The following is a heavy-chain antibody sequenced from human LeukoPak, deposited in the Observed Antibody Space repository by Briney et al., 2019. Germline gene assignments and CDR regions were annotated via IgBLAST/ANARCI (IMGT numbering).Heavy chain of an antibody. D-gene: IGHD4-11*01. CDR2: ISAYNGNT. J-gene: IGHJ6*02. Sequence: ASVKVSCKASGYTFTSYGISWVRQAPGQGLEWMGWISAYNGNTNYAQKLQGRVTMTTDTSTSTAYMELRSLRSDDTAVYYCARGRHYHSNYYYGMDVWGQGTTVTVSS. CDR1: GYTFTSYG. CDR3: ARGRHYHSNYYYGMDV. V-gene: IGHV1-18*01.